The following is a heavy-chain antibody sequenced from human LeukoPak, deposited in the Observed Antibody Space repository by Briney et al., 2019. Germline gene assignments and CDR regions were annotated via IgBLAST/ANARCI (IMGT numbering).Heavy chain of an antibody. D-gene: IGHD3-16*01. CDR2: IYTSGSA. V-gene: IGHV4-4*07. CDR3: ARDPPLIRALDP. Sequence: SETLSLTCTVSGGSISSYYWSWIRQPAGKGLEWIGRIYTSGSANYNPSLKSRVTMSVDTSKNQFSLKLSSVTAADTAVYYCARDPPLIRALDPWGQGTLVTVSS. J-gene: IGHJ5*02. CDR1: GGSISSYY.